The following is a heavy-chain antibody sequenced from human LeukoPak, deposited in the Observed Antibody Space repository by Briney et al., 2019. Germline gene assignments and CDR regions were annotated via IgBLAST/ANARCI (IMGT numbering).Heavy chain of an antibody. J-gene: IGHJ6*03. CDR1: GGSISSYD. V-gene: IGHV4-59*01. CDR2: IYYSGST. CDR3: TRGSIAYYYMDV. D-gene: IGHD3-22*01. Sequence: SETLSLTCTVSGGSISSYDWSWIRQPPGKGREWIGNIYYSGSTNYNPSLKSRVTISVDTSKNQFSLKLSSVTAADTAVYYCTRGSIAYYYMDVWGKGTTVTISS.